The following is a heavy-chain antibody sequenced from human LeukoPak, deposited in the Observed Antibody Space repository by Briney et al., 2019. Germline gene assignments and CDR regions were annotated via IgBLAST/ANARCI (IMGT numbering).Heavy chain of an antibody. CDR3: ASLHSSGWYAYYGMDV. J-gene: IGHJ6*02. CDR1: GFTFSSYA. V-gene: IGHV3-74*01. Sequence: PGGSLRLSCAASGFTFSSYAMSWVRQAPGKGLVWVSRINSDGSSTSYADSVKGRFTISRDNAKNTLYLQMNSLRAEDTAVYYCASLHSSGWYAYYGMDVWGQGTTVTVSS. CDR2: INSDGSST. D-gene: IGHD6-19*01.